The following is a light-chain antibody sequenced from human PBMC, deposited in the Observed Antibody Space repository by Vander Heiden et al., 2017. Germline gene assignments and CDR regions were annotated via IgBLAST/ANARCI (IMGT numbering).Light chain of an antibody. CDR1: PTIGTS. Sequence: DLHITQFTSSPSASVGDRDTITCRASPTIGTSLHWYQQRPGRAPKLLISSADILQSGVPSRFSGRGSGADFSLTISSLQPEDVATYYCQQSFNTPQTFGQGTRVEIK. V-gene: IGKV1-39*01. J-gene: IGKJ1*01. CDR2: SAD. CDR3: QQSFNTPQT.